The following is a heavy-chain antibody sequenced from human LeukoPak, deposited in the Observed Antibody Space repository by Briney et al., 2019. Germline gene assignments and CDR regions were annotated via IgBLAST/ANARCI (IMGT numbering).Heavy chain of an antibody. CDR3: AKSMSGGLGFFQS. V-gene: IGHV1-2*02. CDR1: GYTFTDCY. CDR2: INPNGGGT. J-gene: IGHJ1*01. D-gene: IGHD2-15*01. Sequence: GASVKVSCKASGYTFTDCYMHWVRQAPGQGLEWMGWINPNGGGTNYAQNFQGRVTMTRDTSISTTYMELRSLRSDDTAVYYCAKSMSGGLGFFQSWGQGTLVTVSS.